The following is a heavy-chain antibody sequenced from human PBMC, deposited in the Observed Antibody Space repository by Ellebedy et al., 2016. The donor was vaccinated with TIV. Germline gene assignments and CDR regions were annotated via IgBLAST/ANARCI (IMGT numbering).Heavy chain of an antibody. CDR2: IYSGGST. J-gene: IGHJ3*02. CDR1: GFTVSSNY. CDR3: ARGINGRNAFDI. Sequence: GESLKISCAASGFTVSSNYMSWVRQAPRKGLEWVSVIYSGGSTFYADSVKGRFTISRDNSKNTLYLQMNSLRAEDTAVYYCARGINGRNAFDIWGQGTMVTASS. V-gene: IGHV3-53*01. D-gene: IGHD1-26*01.